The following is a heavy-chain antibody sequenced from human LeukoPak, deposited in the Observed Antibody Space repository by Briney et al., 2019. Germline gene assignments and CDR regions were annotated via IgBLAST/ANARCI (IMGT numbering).Heavy chain of an antibody. J-gene: IGHJ4*02. Sequence: PGGSLRLSCAASGFTFSSYSMNWVRQAPGKGLEWVSYISSSSSTIYYADSVKGRFTISRDNSKNTLYLQMNSLRAEDTAVYYCAKGEYSSSWLFDYWGQGTLVTVSS. V-gene: IGHV3-48*01. CDR1: GFTFSSYS. CDR3: AKGEYSSSWLFDY. D-gene: IGHD6-13*01. CDR2: ISSSSSTI.